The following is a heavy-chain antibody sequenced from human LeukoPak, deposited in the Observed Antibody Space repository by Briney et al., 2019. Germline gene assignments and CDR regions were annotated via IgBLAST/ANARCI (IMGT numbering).Heavy chain of an antibody. CDR1: GASISNYY. CDR3: ARNDGSGSYYNVAFDI. V-gene: IGHV4-59*01. J-gene: IGHJ3*02. D-gene: IGHD3-10*01. CDR2: IYYSGST. Sequence: PSETLSLTCTVSGASISNYYWSWIRRPPGKGLEWIGHIYYSGSTIYNPSLKSRVAITVDTSKNQFSLKLNSVTAADTAVYFCARNDGSGSYYNVAFDIWGQGTMVTVSS.